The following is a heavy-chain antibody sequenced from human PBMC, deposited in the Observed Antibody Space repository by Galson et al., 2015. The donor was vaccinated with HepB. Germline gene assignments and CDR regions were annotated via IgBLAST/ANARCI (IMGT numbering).Heavy chain of an antibody. CDR1: GFTFSSYS. CDR3: ARAKYYYDSSGYDAFDI. V-gene: IGHV3-21*01. Sequence: SLRLSCAASGFTFSSYSMNWVRQAPGKGLEWVSSISSSSSYIYYADSVKGRFTISRDNAKNSLYLQMNSLRAEDTAVYYCARAKYYYDSSGYDAFDIWGQGTMVTVSS. J-gene: IGHJ3*02. D-gene: IGHD3-22*01. CDR2: ISSSSSYI.